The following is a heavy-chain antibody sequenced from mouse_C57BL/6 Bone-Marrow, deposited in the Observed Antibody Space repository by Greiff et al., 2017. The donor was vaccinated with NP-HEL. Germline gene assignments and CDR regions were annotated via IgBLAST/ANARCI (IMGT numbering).Heavy chain of an antibody. J-gene: IGHJ2*01. Sequence: EVQGVESGGGLVQPGGSLSLSCAASGFTFTDYYMSWVRQPPGKALEWLGFIRNKANGYTTEYSSSVKGRFTISRDNSQSILHLQMNALRAEDSATYYCARYYAYYFDYWGQGTTLTVSS. CDR3: ARYYAYYFDY. CDR2: IRNKANGYTT. CDR1: GFTFTDYY. D-gene: IGHD1-1*01. V-gene: IGHV7-3*01.